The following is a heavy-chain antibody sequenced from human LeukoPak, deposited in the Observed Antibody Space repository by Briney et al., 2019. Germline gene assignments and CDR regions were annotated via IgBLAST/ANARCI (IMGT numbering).Heavy chain of an antibody. CDR2: ISGSAEST. V-gene: IGHV3-23*01. D-gene: IGHD6-19*01. CDR1: GFIFSSYG. CDR3: ANPYSSGWRPPGY. Sequence: GGSLRLSCAASGFIFSSYGMSWVRQAPGKRLEWVSAISGSAESTYYADSVKGRFTISRDNSKNTLYLRMNSLRAEDTAVYYCANPYSSGWRPPGYWGQGTLVTVSS. J-gene: IGHJ4*02.